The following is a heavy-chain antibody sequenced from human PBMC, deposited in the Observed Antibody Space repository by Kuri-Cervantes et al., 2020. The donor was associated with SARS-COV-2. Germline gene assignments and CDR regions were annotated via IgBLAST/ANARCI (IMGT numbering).Heavy chain of an antibody. V-gene: IGHV1-46*01. CDR1: GYTFTSYY. CDR3: ARAITRWVVPAAMVDY. CDR2: INPSGGST. Sequence: ASVKVSCKASGYTFTSYYMHWVRQAPGQGLEWMGIINPSGGSTSYAQKFQGRVTMTRDTSMSTVYMELRSLRSDDTAVYYCARAITRWVVPAAMVDYWGQGTLVTVSS. D-gene: IGHD2-2*01. J-gene: IGHJ4*02.